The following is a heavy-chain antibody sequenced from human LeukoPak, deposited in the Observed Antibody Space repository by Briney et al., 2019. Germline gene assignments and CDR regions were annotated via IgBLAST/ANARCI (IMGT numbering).Heavy chain of an antibody. V-gene: IGHV3-15*01. CDR3: TTENYYDSSGYYYSDWFDP. Sequence: GGSLRLSCAASGFTFSNAWMSWVRQAPGKGLEWVGRIKSKTDGGTTGYAAPVKGRFTISRDDSKNTLYLQMNSLKTEDTAVYYRTTENYYDSSGYYYSDWFDPWGQGTLVTVSS. CDR1: GFTFSNAW. J-gene: IGHJ5*02. D-gene: IGHD3-22*01. CDR2: IKSKTDGGTT.